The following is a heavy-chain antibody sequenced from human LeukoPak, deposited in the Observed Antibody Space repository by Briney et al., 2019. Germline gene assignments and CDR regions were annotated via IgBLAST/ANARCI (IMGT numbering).Heavy chain of an antibody. CDR2: IHYTGST. Sequence: SETLSLTCTVSGDSISSGPYFWGWIRQPPGKGLEWIGNIHYTGSTYFKSSLRSRVTMSVDTSKNQFSLMLSSVTAADTAMYYCARLDGGQLGHCSSTSCNGAFDIWGQGAMVTVSS. CDR3: ARLDGGQLGHCSSTSCNGAFDI. CDR1: GDSISSGPYF. J-gene: IGHJ3*02. V-gene: IGHV4-39*07. D-gene: IGHD2-2*01.